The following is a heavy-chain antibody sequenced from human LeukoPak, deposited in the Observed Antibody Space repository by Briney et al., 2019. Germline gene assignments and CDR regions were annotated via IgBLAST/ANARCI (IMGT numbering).Heavy chain of an antibody. J-gene: IGHJ6*03. Sequence: PSQTLSLTCTVSGGSISSGGYYWSWIRQPPGKGLEWIGYIYHSGSTYYNPSLKSRVTISVDRSRNQFSLKLSSVTAADTAVYYCARTYYDFWSGPVYMDVWGKGTTVTVSS. CDR3: ARTYYDFWSGPVYMDV. V-gene: IGHV4-30-2*02. CDR1: GGSISSGGYY. D-gene: IGHD3-3*01. CDR2: IYHSGST.